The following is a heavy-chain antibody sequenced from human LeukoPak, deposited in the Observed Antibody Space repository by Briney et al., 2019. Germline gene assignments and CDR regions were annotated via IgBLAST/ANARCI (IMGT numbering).Heavy chain of an antibody. Sequence: GGSLRLSCAASGFTFSSYAMHWVRQAPGKGLEWVAVMSHDGSNKYYGDSVKGRFTISRGNSKNTLYLQMNSLRAEDTAVYYCAKLDSSGWSRPFDYWGQGTLVTVSS. CDR3: AKLDSSGWSRPFDY. V-gene: IGHV3-30*18. D-gene: IGHD6-19*01. CDR2: MSHDGSNK. CDR1: GFTFSSYA. J-gene: IGHJ4*02.